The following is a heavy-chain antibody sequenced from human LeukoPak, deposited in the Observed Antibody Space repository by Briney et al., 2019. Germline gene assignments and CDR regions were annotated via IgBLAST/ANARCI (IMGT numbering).Heavy chain of an antibody. CDR2: IYHSGST. V-gene: IGHV4-4*02. Sequence: PSGTLSLTCAVSGGSISSSNWWRGVRDPPGKGLEGIGEIYHSGSTNYNASLKSRVTISVDKSKNQFSLKLTSVTAADTAVYYCARDFRNWFDPWGQRTLVTASS. CDR3: ARDFRNWFDP. J-gene: IGHJ5*02. CDR1: GGSISSSNW. D-gene: IGHD3-10*01.